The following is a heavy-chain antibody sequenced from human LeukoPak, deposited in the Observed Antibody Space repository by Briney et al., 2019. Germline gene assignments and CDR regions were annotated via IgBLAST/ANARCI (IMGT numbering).Heavy chain of an antibody. J-gene: IGHJ4*02. CDR1: GGSISSSSYY. CDR3: ARGAAGYSYG. D-gene: IGHD5-18*01. CDR2: IYYSGST. Sequence: SETLSLTCTVSGGSISSSSYYWGWIRQPPGKGLEWIGSIYYSGSTYYNPSLKSRVTISIDTSKNQFSLRLSSVTAADTAVYYCARGAAGYSYGWGQGTLVTVSS. V-gene: IGHV4-39*07.